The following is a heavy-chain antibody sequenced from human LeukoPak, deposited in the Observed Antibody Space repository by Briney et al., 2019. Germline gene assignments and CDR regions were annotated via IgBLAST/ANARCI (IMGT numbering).Heavy chain of an antibody. CDR1: GYTFTSYD. J-gene: IGHJ6*03. V-gene: IGHV1-2*02. Sequence: ASVKVSCKASGYTFTSYDINWVRQATGQGLEWMGWINPNSGGTNYAQKFQGRVTMTRDTSISTAYMELSRLRSDDTAVYYCATGPVDYYMDVWGKGTTVTISS. CDR2: INPNSGGT. CDR3: ATGPVDYYMDV.